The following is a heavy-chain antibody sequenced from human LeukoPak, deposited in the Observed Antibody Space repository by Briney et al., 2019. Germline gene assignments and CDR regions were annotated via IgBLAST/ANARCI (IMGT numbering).Heavy chain of an antibody. CDR2: TSDRGDYT. CDR1: GFTFTSCS. J-gene: IGHJ4*02. V-gene: IGHV3-23*01. D-gene: IGHD1-7*01. Sequence: GGSLRLSCAASGFTFTSCSMSWVRQAPGKGLEWVSGTSDRGDYTYYADSVKGRFTISRDSSKNTLFLQMNSLRAEDTALYFCARKAQYNGHYPLDYWGQGTLVTVSS. CDR3: ARKAQYNGHYPLDY.